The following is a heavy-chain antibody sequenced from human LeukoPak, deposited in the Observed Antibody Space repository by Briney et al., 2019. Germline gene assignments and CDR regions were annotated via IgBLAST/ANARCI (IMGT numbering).Heavy chain of an antibody. CDR3: ARVGSGWSQTFGY. D-gene: IGHD6-19*01. V-gene: IGHV1-2*02. CDR1: GYTFTGYY. Sequence: ASVEVSCKASGYTFTGYYMHWVRQAPGQGLEWMGWINPNSGGTKYAQKFQGRVTMTRDTSISTAYMELSRLRSDDTAVYYCARVGSGWSQTFGYWGQGTLVTVSS. CDR2: INPNSGGT. J-gene: IGHJ4*02.